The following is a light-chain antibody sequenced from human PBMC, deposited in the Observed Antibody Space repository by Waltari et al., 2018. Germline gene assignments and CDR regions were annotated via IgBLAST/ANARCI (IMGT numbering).Light chain of an antibody. Sequence: QSALTQPASVSGSPGQSITISCTGTSSDVGGYNYVSWYQQYPGKAHKLMIYDVSKRPSGVCNRFSGSKSGNTASLTISGLQAEDEADYYCCSYAGSSTHVLFGGGTKLTVL. J-gene: IGLJ2*01. CDR1: SSDVGGYNY. CDR2: DVS. V-gene: IGLV2-23*02. CDR3: CSYAGSSTHVL.